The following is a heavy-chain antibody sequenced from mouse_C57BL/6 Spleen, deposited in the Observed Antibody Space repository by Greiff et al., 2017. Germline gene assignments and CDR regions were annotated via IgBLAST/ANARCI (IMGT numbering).Heavy chain of an antibody. D-gene: IGHD2-4*01. J-gene: IGHJ1*03. Sequence: EVKPMESGGGLVKPGGSLKLSCAASGFTFSSYTMSWVRQTPEKRLEWVATISGGGGNTYYPDSVKGRFTISRDNAKNTLYLQMSSLRSEDTALYYCARRRLAPYWYFDVWGTGTTVTVSS. V-gene: IGHV5-9*01. CDR1: GFTFSSYT. CDR2: ISGGGGNT. CDR3: ARRRLAPYWYFDV.